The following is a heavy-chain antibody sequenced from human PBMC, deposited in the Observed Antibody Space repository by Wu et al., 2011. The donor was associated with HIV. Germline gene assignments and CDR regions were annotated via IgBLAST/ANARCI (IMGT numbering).Heavy chain of an antibody. J-gene: IGHJ4*02. CDR3: ARDLSGRYFDY. CDR1: GYTLISYG. Sequence: QIQLVQSGAEVQKPGASVTVSCKASGYTLISYGISWVRQAPGQGPEWMGWISAYNADTNYAQKFQGRVTMTADTSTSTVYMELRSLTSDDTAVYYCARDLSGRYFDYWGQGTLVTVSS. CDR2: ISAYNADT. V-gene: IGHV1-18*01. D-gene: IGHD1-26*01.